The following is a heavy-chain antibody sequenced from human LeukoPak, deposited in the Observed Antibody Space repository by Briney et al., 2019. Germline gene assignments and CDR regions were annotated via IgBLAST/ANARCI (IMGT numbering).Heavy chain of an antibody. CDR1: GFTFSNYG. Sequence: GGSLRLSCAASGFTFSNYGMHWVRQAPGKGLEWVTFIRYDGSNKYYVDSVKGRFTISRDNSKNTLYLQMNSLRAEDTAVYYCAREYYDSSGYAFDIWGQGTMVTVSS. CDR3: AREYYDSSGYAFDI. J-gene: IGHJ3*02. D-gene: IGHD3-22*01. V-gene: IGHV3-30*02. CDR2: IRYDGSNK.